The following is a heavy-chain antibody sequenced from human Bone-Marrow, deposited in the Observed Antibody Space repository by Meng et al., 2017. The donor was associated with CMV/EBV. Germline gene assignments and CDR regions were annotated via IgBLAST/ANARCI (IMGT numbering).Heavy chain of an antibody. CDR3: ARDLRSIGSGN. D-gene: IGHD3-10*01. V-gene: IGHV3-23*01. CDR1: GFTFSSYW. CDR2: ISGSGDTT. Sequence: GESLKISCAASGFTFSSYWMHWVRQAPGKGLVWVSGISGSGDTTYYADSVKGRFTISRDNSKNTLYLQMSGLRAEDTAVYYCARDLRSIGSGNWGQGTLVTVSS. J-gene: IGHJ4*02.